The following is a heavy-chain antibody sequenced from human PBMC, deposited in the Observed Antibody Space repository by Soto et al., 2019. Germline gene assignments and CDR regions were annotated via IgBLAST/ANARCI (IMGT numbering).Heavy chain of an antibody. J-gene: IGHJ4*02. CDR1: GFTFSHDG. Sequence: VQLVESGGGVVQPGRSLRLSCAASGFTFSHDGIHWVRQAPGKGLEWLAVISYDGSNKHYADSVKGRFTVSRDNSKNTLYLQMNSLRAEDTAVYFCARYSGKYQGPIDYWGQGTLVTVSS. D-gene: IGHD1-26*01. CDR3: ARYSGKYQGPIDY. CDR2: ISYDGSNK. V-gene: IGHV3-30*03.